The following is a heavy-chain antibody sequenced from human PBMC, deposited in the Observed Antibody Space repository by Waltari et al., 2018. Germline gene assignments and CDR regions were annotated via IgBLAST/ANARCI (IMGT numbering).Heavy chain of an antibody. V-gene: IGHV1-3*01. D-gene: IGHD4-17*01. CDR1: GYTFTSYA. Sequence: QVQLVQSGAEVKKPGASVKVSCKASGYTFTSYAMHWVRQAPGQRLDGMGWINAGNGNTKYSQKVQGRVTITRDTSASTAYMELSSLRSEDTAVYYCARGRTTVTTFDYWGQGTLVTVSS. CDR2: INAGNGNT. J-gene: IGHJ4*02. CDR3: ARGRTTVTTFDY.